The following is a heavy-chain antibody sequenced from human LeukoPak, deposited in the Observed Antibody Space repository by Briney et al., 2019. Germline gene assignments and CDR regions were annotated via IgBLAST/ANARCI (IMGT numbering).Heavy chain of an antibody. J-gene: IGHJ5*02. V-gene: IGHV1-24*01. D-gene: IGHD3-3*01. CDR2: FDTEDGET. CDR3: ATVPRGGLLRFLEWLPFDP. Sequence: ASVKVSCKVSGYTLTELSMHWVRQAPGKGLEWMGGFDTEDGETIYAQKFQGRVTMTEDTSTDTAYMELSSLRSEDTAVYYCATVPRGGLLRFLEWLPFDPWGQGTLVTVSS. CDR1: GYTLTELS.